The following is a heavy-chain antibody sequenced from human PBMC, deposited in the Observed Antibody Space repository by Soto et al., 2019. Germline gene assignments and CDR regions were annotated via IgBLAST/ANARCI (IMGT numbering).Heavy chain of an antibody. V-gene: IGHV3-23*01. CDR1: GFTFSSYA. CDR2: ISGSGGST. J-gene: IGHJ4*02. CDR3: AKDTSTYGDYEYYFDY. D-gene: IGHD4-17*01. Sequence: GGSLRLSCAASGFTFSSYAMSWVRQAPGKGLEWVSAISGSGGSTYYADSVKGRFTISRDNSKNTLYLQMNSLRAEDTAVYYCAKDTSTYGDYEYYFDYWGQGTLVTVSS.